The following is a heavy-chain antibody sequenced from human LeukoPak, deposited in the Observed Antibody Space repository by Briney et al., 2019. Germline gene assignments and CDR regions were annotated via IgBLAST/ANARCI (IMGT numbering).Heavy chain of an antibody. V-gene: IGHV4-39*01. J-gene: IGHJ4*02. CDR3: VRHISGHANLDY. CDR1: GGSITSSGHC. D-gene: IGHD2-2*01. Sequence: SETLSLTCTVSGGSITSSGHCWSWIRQPPGKGLEWIGCMYYSGSTFHGSSLKGRVTISLDTPKNQFSLRLSSVTAADTAIYYCVRHISGHANLDYWGEGTLVTVSS. CDR2: MYYSGST.